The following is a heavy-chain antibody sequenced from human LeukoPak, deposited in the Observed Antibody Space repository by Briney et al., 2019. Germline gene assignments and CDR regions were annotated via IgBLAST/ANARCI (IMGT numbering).Heavy chain of an antibody. CDR3: ARDCDRSGYYCY. CDR2: ISGDNGNT. D-gene: IGHD3-22*01. V-gene: IGHV1-18*01. Sequence: GASVKVSCKASGYTFTSLGISWVRQAPGQGLEWMGWISGDNGNTYYAQKLQGRVTLTTDTSTGTAYMELRSLRSDDTAVYYCARDCDRSGYYCYWGQGTQVTVSS. J-gene: IGHJ4*02. CDR1: GYTFTSLG.